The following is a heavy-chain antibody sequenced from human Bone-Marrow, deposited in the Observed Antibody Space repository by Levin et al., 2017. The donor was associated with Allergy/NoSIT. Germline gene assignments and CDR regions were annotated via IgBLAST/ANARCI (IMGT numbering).Heavy chain of an antibody. Sequence: GGSLRLSCGASGFTFSNAWMSWVRQAPGKGLEWVGRIKSKTDGGTTDYAAPVKGRFTISRDDSKNTLYLQMNSLKTEDTAVYYCTTVYSKALGAFDIWGQGTMVTVSS. CDR2: IKSKTDGGTT. V-gene: IGHV3-15*01. CDR1: GFTFSNAW. CDR3: TTVYSKALGAFDI. D-gene: IGHD6-13*01. J-gene: IGHJ3*02.